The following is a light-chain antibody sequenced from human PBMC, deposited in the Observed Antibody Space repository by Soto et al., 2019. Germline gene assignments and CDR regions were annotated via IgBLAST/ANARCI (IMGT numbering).Light chain of an antibody. CDR2: GAS. Sequence: EIVFTQSPGTLSLSPGERATLSCRASQSVSSSYLAWYQQKPGQAPRLLIYGASSRANGIPDRFSGSGSGTDLTLTISRLEPEDFAVYYCQQYGSSPRVTFGQGTRLEIK. J-gene: IGKJ5*01. CDR1: QSVSSSY. CDR3: QQYGSSPRVT. V-gene: IGKV3-20*01.